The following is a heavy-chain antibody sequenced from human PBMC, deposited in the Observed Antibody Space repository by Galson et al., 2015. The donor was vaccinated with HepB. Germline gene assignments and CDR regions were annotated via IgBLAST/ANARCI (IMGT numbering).Heavy chain of an antibody. Sequence: SLRLSCAASGFTFSSYAMHWVRQAPGKGLEYVSAISSNGGSTYYADSVKGRFTISRDNSKNTLYLQMSSLRAEDTAVYYCVKDRADYYDSSASYWGQGTLVTVSS. CDR1: GFTFSSYA. CDR2: ISSNGGST. V-gene: IGHV3-64D*06. D-gene: IGHD3-22*01. CDR3: VKDRADYYDSSASY. J-gene: IGHJ4*02.